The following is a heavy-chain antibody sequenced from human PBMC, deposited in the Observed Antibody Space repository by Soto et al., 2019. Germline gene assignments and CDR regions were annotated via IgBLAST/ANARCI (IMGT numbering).Heavy chain of an antibody. J-gene: IGHJ6*02. V-gene: IGHV3-11*04. CDR1: GFTFTDSY. Sequence: VGSLRLSCAASGFTFTDSYMSWIRQAPGKGLEWVSYISSRGSAIYYADSVKGRFTISRDNAKNSLYLLMNSLRAEDAAVYYCARTLEQLVPYYYYYGMDVWGQGTTVTVSS. CDR3: ARTLEQLVPYYYYYGMDV. D-gene: IGHD6-13*01. CDR2: ISSRGSAI.